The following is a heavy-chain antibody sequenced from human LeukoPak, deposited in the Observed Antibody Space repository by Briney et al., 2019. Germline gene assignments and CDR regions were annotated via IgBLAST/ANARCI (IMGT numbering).Heavy chain of an antibody. CDR3: AKDGYSYGTTDY. Sequence: GGSLRLSCAASGFTFSSYAMYWVRQAPGKGLEWVSGIFGSGGSTHYADSVKGRFTISRDNSKNTLYLQMNSLRAEDTAVYYCAKDGYSYGTTDYWGQGTLVTVSS. CDR2: IFGSGGST. V-gene: IGHV3-23*01. D-gene: IGHD5-18*01. J-gene: IGHJ4*02. CDR1: GFTFSSYA.